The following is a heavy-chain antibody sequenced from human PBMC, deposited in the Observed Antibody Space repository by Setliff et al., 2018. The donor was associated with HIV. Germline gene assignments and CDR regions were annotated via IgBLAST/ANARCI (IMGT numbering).Heavy chain of an antibody. CDR3: VHVNNFRSVYFDS. J-gene: IGHJ4*02. Sequence: GSGPTLVNPTQTLTLTCDFSGFSLATDGVAVGWIRQPPGKGPEWLALIYWDGDKRYNPSLKDRLTITKATSNNHVVLMMSNMDPLDTATYYCVHVNNFRSVYFDSWGQGTLVTVSS. CDR1: GFSLATDGVA. CDR2: IYWDGDK. V-gene: IGHV2-5*02.